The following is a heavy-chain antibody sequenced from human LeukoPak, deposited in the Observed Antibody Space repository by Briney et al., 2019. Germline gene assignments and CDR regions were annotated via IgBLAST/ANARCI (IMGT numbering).Heavy chain of an antibody. D-gene: IGHD2-2*01. CDR2: ISGGGGST. CDR1: GFTFSSYA. V-gene: IGHV3-23*01. CDR3: AKATIVVVPAAPPKNYYYMDV. J-gene: IGHJ6*03. Sequence: GGSLRLSCAASGFTFSSYAMSWVRQAPGKGLEWVSAISGGGGSTYYADSVKGRFTISRDNSKNTLYLQMNSLRAEDTAVYYCAKATIVVVPAAPPKNYYYMDVWGKGTTVTVSS.